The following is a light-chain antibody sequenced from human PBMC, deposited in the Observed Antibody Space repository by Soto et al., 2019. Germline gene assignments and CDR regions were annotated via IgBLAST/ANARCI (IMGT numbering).Light chain of an antibody. Sequence: EIVLTQSPATVSLSPGASATLSCRASQNIHSFLAWYQQRPGQAPRLLIYDASFRATAIPARFNGSGSGTDFTLTITRLEPEDFAVYYCQQRLFWPLFTFGQGTRLEIK. CDR3: QQRLFWPLFT. J-gene: IGKJ2*01. CDR2: DAS. V-gene: IGKV3-11*01. CDR1: QNIHSF.